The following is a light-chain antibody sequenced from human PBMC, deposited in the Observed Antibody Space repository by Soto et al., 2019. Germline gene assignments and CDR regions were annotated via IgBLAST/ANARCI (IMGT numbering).Light chain of an antibody. J-gene: IGKJ1*01. V-gene: IGKV3-11*01. CDR3: QQHSHWPPWT. CDR1: ENVRTF. CDR2: GAS. Sequence: EVVLTQSPATLSLSPGERATLSCRASENVRTFVDWYQQKPGQAPRLLIYGASNRATGIPARFSGSGSGTEFTLTISNLEPEDFAVYYCQQHSHWPPWTFGQGTRVEI.